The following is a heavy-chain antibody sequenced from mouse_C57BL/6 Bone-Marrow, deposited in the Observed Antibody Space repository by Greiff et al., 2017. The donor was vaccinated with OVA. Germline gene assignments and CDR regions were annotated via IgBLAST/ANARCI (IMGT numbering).Heavy chain of an antibody. D-gene: IGHD2-4*01. V-gene: IGHV3-6*01. CDR2: ISYDGSN. CDR3: ARMITTYFDY. J-gene: IGHJ2*01. CDR1: GYSITSGYY. Sequence: EVQLQQSGPGLVKPSQSLSLTCSVTGYSITSGYYWNWIRQFPGNKLEWMGYISYDGSNNYNPSLKNRISITRDTSKNQFFLKLNSVTTEDTATYYCARMITTYFDYWGQGTTLTVS.